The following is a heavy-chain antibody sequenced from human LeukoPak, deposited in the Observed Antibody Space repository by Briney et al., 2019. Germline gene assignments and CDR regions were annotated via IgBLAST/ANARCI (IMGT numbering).Heavy chain of an antibody. V-gene: IGHV4-39*07. Sequence: PSETLSLTCTVSSGSIRNSNYYWGWLRQPPGKGLEWIGSVFYDGSSDYNPSLKSRVTISVDTSKNKFSLKLSSVTAADTAVYYCARETSQKGAHYMDVWGKGTTVTISS. CDR2: VFYDGSS. CDR1: SGSIRNSNYY. J-gene: IGHJ6*03. CDR3: ARETSQKGAHYMDV. D-gene: IGHD3-16*01.